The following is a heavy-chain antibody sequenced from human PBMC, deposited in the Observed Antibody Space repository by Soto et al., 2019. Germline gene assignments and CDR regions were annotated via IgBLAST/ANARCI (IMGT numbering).Heavy chain of an antibody. D-gene: IGHD1-7*01. CDR1: GFTFSSDW. V-gene: IGHV3-74*01. Sequence: EVQLVESGGSLVQPGGSLRLSCAASGFTFSSDWMHWVRQAPGKRLVWVSRVNSDVSSTNYADSVKGRFTISRDNAKDTLYPQMTSLRAEDTAVYYCAREGNYGNHHDGFDIWGQGTMVTVSS. J-gene: IGHJ3*02. CDR2: VNSDVSST. CDR3: AREGNYGNHHDGFDI.